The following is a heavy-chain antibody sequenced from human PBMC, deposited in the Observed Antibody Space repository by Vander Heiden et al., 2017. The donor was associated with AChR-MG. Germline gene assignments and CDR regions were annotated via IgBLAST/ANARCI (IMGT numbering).Heavy chain of an antibody. CDR3: ARNPSPSITIFGVAVNWFDP. Sequence: QVQLVQSGAEVKKPGSAVKVSCKASGGTVSSYGIRGVRQAPGQGLEWMGGIIPIFGTANYAQKFQGRVTITADKSTSTAYMELSSLRSEDTAVYYCARNPSPSITIFGVAVNWFDPWGQGTLVTVSS. CDR1: GGTVSSYG. V-gene: IGHV1-69*06. D-gene: IGHD3-3*01. CDR2: IIPIFGTA. J-gene: IGHJ5*02.